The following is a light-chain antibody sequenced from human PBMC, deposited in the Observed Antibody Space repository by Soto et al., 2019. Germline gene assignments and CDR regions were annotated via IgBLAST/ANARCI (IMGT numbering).Light chain of an antibody. J-gene: IGKJ1*01. V-gene: IGKV3-15*01. CDR1: QSGSSN. CDR3: QHYNDGPPWR. Sequence: MTQSPATLSVYPGERATLSCRASQSGSSNLAWYQQKPGQAPRLLIYGASTRATGIPARVSGSGSGTGFTLTISTLQSEDFATYYCQHYNDGPPWRFGQGTNV. CDR2: GAS.